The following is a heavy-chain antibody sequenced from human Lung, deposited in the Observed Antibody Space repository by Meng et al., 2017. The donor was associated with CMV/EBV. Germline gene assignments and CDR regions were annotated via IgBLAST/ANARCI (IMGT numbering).Heavy chain of an antibody. Sequence: QGHLRESGPGLVKPSGPLSLTCAVSGGSISSSNWWSWVRQPPGKGLEWIGEIYHSGSTNYNPSLKSRVTISVDKSKNQFSLKLSSVTAADTAVYYCASFPPPGKQWLVTDYWGQGTLVTVSS. CDR2: IYHSGST. J-gene: IGHJ4*02. D-gene: IGHD6-19*01. CDR3: ASFPPPGKQWLVTDY. CDR1: GGSISSSNW. V-gene: IGHV4-4*02.